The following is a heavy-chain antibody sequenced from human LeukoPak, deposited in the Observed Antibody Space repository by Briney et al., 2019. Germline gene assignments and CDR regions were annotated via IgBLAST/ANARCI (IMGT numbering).Heavy chain of an antibody. J-gene: IGHJ4*02. D-gene: IGHD3-10*01. CDR1: GFTFSSYA. CDR3: ARDGVLLWFGELLQWGYFDY. CDR2: ISYDGSNK. V-gene: IGHV3-30-3*01. Sequence: GGSLRLSCAASGFTFSSYAMHWVRQAPGKGLEWVAVISYDGSNKYYADSVKGRCTISRDNSKTTLSLQMTSLRAEDTAVYYCARDGVLLWFGELLQWGYFDYWGQGTLVTVSS.